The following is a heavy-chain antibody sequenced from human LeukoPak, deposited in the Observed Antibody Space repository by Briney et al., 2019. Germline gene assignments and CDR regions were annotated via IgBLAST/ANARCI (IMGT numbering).Heavy chain of an antibody. D-gene: IGHD1-26*01. CDR1: GFTFSSYA. V-gene: IGHV3-64*01. CDR3: ARDSGSYYGGAAFDI. J-gene: IGHJ3*02. CDR2: ISSNGGST. Sequence: PGGSLRLSCAASGFTFSSYAMHWVRQAPGKGLEYVSAISSNGGSTYYANSVKGRFTISRDNSKNTLYLQMGSLRAEDMAVYYCARDSGSYYGGAAFDIWGQGTMVTVSS.